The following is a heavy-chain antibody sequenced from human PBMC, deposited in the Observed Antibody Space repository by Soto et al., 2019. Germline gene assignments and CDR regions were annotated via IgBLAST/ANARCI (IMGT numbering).Heavy chain of an antibody. CDR2: IYYSGST. CDR1: GGTISSSSYY. CDR3: ARHRPSGYYYYYYGMDV. V-gene: IGHV4-39*01. J-gene: IGHJ6*02. Sequence: SETLSLTCPVSGGTISSSSYYWGWIRQPPGKGLEWIGSIYYSGSTYYNPSLKSRVTISVDTSKNQFSLKLSSVTAADTAVYYCARHRPSGYYYYYYGMDVWGQGTTVTVSS.